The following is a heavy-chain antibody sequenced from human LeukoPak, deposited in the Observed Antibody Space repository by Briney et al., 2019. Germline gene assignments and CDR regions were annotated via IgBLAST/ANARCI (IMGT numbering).Heavy chain of an antibody. J-gene: IGHJ4*02. V-gene: IGHV4-30-2*01. CDR2: IYHSGST. CDR3: ASRIDFMPFDY. CDR1: GGSISSGGYY. D-gene: IGHD3-9*01. Sequence: SESLSLTCTVSGGSISSGGYYWSWIRQPPGKGLEWIGYIYHSGSTYYNPSLKSRVTISVDRSKNQFSLKLSSVTAADTAVYYCASRIDFMPFDYWGQGTLVTVSS.